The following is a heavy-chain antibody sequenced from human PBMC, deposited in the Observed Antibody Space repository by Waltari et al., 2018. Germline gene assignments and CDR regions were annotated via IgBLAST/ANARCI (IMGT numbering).Heavy chain of an antibody. Sequence: QVQLRESGPRLVKPSETLSLTCTVSGGPISCSYCSCIRQPPGKGLEWIGYIHYGGTTRYNPSLESRVTISVDTSKDQFSLRLRSVTATDTAVYYCARHDVVPVLRRGFDPWGQGTLVIVSS. J-gene: IGHJ5*02. CDR1: GGPISCSY. CDR2: IHYGGTT. D-gene: IGHD2-2*01. CDR3: ARHDVVPVLRRGFDP. V-gene: IGHV4-59*08.